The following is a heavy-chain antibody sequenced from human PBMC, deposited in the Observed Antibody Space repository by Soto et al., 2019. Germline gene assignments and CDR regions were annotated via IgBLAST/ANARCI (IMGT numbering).Heavy chain of an antibody. V-gene: IGHV4-38-2*01. J-gene: IGHJ6*02. CDR3: ARVGVRGVLRSYYYYYGMDV. CDR1: GYSISSGYY. D-gene: IGHD3-10*01. CDR2: IYHSGST. Sequence: SETLSLTCAVSGYSISSGYYWGWIRQPPGKGLEWIGSIYHSGSTYYNPSLKSRVTISVDTSKNQFSLKLSSVTAADTAVYYCARVGVRGVLRSYYYYYGMDVWGQGTTVTVSS.